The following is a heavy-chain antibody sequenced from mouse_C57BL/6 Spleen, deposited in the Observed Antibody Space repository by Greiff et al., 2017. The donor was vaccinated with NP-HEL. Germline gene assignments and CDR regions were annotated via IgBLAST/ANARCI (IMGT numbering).Heavy chain of an antibody. D-gene: IGHD6-2*01. CDR2: ISSGGDYI. V-gene: IGHV5-9-1*02. CDR3: TREGIGLAWFAY. J-gene: IGHJ3*01. Sequence: EVKLVESGEGLVKPGGSLKLSCAASGFTFSSYAMSWVRQTPEKRLEWVAYISSGGDYIYYADTVKGRFTISRDNARNTLYLQMSSLKSEDTAMYYCTREGIGLAWFAYWGQGTLVTVSA. CDR1: GFTFSSYA.